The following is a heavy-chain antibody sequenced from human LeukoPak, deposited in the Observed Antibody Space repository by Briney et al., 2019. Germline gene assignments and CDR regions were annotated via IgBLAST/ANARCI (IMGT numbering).Heavy chain of an antibody. J-gene: IGHJ5*02. CDR2: INHSGST. V-gene: IGHV4-34*01. D-gene: IGHD2-21*01. CDR1: GGSFSGYY. CDR3: ARGAIPYPRRQVWFDP. Sequence: PSETLSLTCAVYGGSFSGYYWSWIRQPPGKGLEWIGEINHSGSTNYNPSLKSRVTISVDTSKNQFSLKLSSVTAADTAVYYCARGAIPYPRRQVWFDPWGQGTLVTVSS.